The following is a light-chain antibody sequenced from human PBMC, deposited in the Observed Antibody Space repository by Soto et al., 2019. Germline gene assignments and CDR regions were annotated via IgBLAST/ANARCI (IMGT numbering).Light chain of an antibody. J-gene: IGKJ3*01. CDR1: QDISNY. CDR2: DAS. V-gene: IGKV1-33*01. CDR3: QQYDNLPPIFT. Sequence: DIQMTQSPSSLSASVGDRVTITCQASQDISNYLNWYQQKPGKAPKLLIYDASNLETGVPSRFSGSGSGTDFTFTISSLHPEDIATYYCQQYDNLPPIFTFGQGTKVDIK.